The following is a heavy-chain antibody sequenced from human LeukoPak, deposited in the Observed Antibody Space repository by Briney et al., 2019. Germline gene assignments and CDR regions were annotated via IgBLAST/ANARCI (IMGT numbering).Heavy chain of an antibody. Sequence: SETLSLTFTVSGGSISSTSYCWGWIRQPPGKGLEWIGSIYSSGSTYYSPSLKSRVTISEDTSKAHFSLKLSSVTAADTAVYYCGRVPDYWGQGTLVTVSS. CDR3: GRVPDY. V-gene: IGHV4-39*02. CDR2: IYSSGST. CDR1: GGSISSTSYC. J-gene: IGHJ4*02.